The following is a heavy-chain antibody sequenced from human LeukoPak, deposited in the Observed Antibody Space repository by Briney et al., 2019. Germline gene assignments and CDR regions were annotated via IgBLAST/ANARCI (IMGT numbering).Heavy chain of an antibody. V-gene: IGHV3-66*01. Sequence: GGSLRLSCAASGITVSSNFLSWVRQAPGKGLEWVSVIYSGGSTYYADSVKGRFTISRDNSKNTLYLQMNSLRAEDTAVYYCARDGLAYCGGDCYRWYDYWGQGTLVTVSS. J-gene: IGHJ4*02. CDR2: IYSGGST. D-gene: IGHD2-21*02. CDR1: GITVSSNF. CDR3: ARDGLAYCGGDCYRWYDY.